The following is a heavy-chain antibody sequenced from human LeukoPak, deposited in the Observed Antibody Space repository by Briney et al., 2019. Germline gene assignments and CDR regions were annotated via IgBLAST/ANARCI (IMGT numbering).Heavy chain of an antibody. CDR1: GGSISSSSYY. CDR3: ARDLRIDYYYGMDV. Sequence: TASETLSLTCTVSGGSISSSSYYWGWIRQPPGKGLEWIVSIYYSGSTYYNPSLKSRVTISVDTSKNQFSLKLSSVTAADTAVYYCARDLRIDYYYGMDVWGQGTTVTVSS. CDR2: IYYSGST. D-gene: IGHD2-15*01. J-gene: IGHJ6*02. V-gene: IGHV4-39*07.